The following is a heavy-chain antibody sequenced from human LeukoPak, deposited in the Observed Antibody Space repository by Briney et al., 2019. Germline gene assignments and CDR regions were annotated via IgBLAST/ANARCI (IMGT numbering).Heavy chain of an antibody. D-gene: IGHD2-2*01. CDR1: GFTFSSYA. CDR2: ISGSGGST. CDR3: AKDQRVVPAANLDY. Sequence: PGGSLRLSCAASGFTFSSYAMSWVRQAPGKGLEWVSAISGSGGSTYYADSVKGRFTISRDNSKNTRYLQMNSLRAEDTAVYYCAKDQRVVPAANLDYWGQGTLVTVSS. V-gene: IGHV3-23*01. J-gene: IGHJ4*02.